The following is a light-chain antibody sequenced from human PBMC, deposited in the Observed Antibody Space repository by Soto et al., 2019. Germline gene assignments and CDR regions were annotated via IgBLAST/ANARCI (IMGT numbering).Light chain of an antibody. CDR1: QSVSSY. CDR2: DAS. Sequence: EIVLTQSPATLSLSPWERATLSCRASQSVSSYLAWYQQKPGQAPRLLIYDASNRATGIPARFSGSGSGTDFTLTITSLQSEDFAVYYCQHYNNWPAWTFGQGTKVDIK. V-gene: IGKV3-11*01. CDR3: QHYNNWPAWT. J-gene: IGKJ1*01.